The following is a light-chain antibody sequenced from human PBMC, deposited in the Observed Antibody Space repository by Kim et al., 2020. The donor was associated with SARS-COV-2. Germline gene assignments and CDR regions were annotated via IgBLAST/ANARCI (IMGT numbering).Light chain of an antibody. CDR1: NIGSKS. Sequence: YELTQPPSVSVAPDKTARITCGGNNIGSKSVHWYQRKPGQAPVLVIYYDTDRPSGIPERFSGSNSGNTATLTISRVEAGDEADYYCQVWDTGTSVFGGG. CDR3: QVWDTGTSV. CDR2: YDT. V-gene: IGLV3-21*04. J-gene: IGLJ2*01.